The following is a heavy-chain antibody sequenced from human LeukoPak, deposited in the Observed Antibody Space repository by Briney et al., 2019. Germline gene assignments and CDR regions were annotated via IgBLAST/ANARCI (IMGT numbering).Heavy chain of an antibody. Sequence: GGSLRLSCAASGXTFSSYAVSWVRQAPERGLEWVSTISGSGGGTYYADSVKGRFTISRDDSKNTLYLQMNSLRAEDTAVYYCVKDLGRYRNNCFDYWGQGTLVTVSS. J-gene: IGHJ4*02. CDR3: VKDLGRYRNNCFDY. CDR2: ISGSGGGT. CDR1: GXTFSSYA. D-gene: IGHD1-26*01. V-gene: IGHV3-23*01.